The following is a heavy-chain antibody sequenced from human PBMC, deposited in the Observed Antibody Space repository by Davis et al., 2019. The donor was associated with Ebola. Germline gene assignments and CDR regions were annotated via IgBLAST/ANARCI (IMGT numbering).Heavy chain of an antibody. V-gene: IGHV4-39*07. CDR1: GGSISSSSYY. CDR2: IYYSGST. D-gene: IGHD2-2*01. J-gene: IGHJ6*02. Sequence: MPSETLSLTCTVSGGSISSSSYYWGWIRQPPGKGLEWIGSIYYSGSTYYNPSLKSRVTISVDKSKNQFSLKLSSVTAADTAVYYCARGYCSSTSCLQYYYVMDVWGQGTTVTVSS. CDR3: ARGYCSSTSCLQYYYVMDV.